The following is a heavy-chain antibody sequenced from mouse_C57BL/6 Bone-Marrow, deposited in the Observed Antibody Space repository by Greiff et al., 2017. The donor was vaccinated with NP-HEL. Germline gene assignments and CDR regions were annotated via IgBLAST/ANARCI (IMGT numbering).Heavy chain of an antibody. CDR2: ISSGSSTI. J-gene: IGHJ3*01. CDR1: GFTFSDYG. V-gene: IGHV5-17*01. Sequence: EVHLVESGGGLVKPGGSLKLSCAASGFTFSDYGMHWVRQAPEKGLEWVAYISSGSSTIYYADTVKGRFTISRDNAKNPLFLQMTSLRSEDTAMYYCARRNYDYHFAYWGQGTLVTVSA. D-gene: IGHD2-4*01. CDR3: ARRNYDYHFAY.